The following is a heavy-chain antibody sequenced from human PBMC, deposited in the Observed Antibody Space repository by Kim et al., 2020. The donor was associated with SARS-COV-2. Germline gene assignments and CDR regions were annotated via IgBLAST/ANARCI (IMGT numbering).Heavy chain of an antibody. CDR3: TRGHRSGWSS. J-gene: IGHJ5*02. Sequence: GTTESADSVKGKFSISIDNSKSIAYLQMNSLKNEDTAVYFCTRGHRSGWSSWGQGTLVTVSS. CDR2: GTT. V-gene: IGHV3-49*02. D-gene: IGHD6-19*01.